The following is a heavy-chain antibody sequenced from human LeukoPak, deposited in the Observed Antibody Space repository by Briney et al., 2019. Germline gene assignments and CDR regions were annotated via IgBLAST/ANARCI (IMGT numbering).Heavy chain of an antibody. D-gene: IGHD3-10*01. CDR1: GYSFTSYW. V-gene: IGHV5-10-1*01. CDR2: IDPSDSYT. Sequence: GESLKISCKGSGYSFTSYWISWVRQMPGKGLEWMGRIDPSDSYTNYSTSFQGHVTISADKSISTAYLQWSSLKASDTAMYYCARLYYYGSGSYGGPLDYRGQGTLVTVSS. J-gene: IGHJ4*02. CDR3: ARLYYYGSGSYGGPLDY.